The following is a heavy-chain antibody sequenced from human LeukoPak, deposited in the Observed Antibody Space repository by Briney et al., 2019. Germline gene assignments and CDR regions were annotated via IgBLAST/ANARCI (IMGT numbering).Heavy chain of an antibody. CDR3: ARDSQRWSLENFYAMDV. V-gene: IGHV3-33*01. J-gene: IGHJ6*02. CDR1: GFNFGIYG. CDR2: MWDDGTNE. D-gene: IGHD1-1*01. Sequence: PGTSLRLSCTASGFNFGIYGMHWVRQAPGKGLEWVAVMWDDGTNEYYVESVKDRFTISRDNSKNTLYLQMNSLRTDDTAVYYCARDSQRWSLENFYAMDVWGQGTTVSVSS.